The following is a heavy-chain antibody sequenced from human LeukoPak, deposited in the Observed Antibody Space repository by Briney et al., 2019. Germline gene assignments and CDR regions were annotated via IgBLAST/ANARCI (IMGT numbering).Heavy chain of an antibody. J-gene: IGHJ2*01. Sequence: GGSLRLSCAASGFTFSSYGINWVRQAPGKGLEWVANIKQDGSEKYYVDSVKGRFTISRDNAKNSLYLQMNSLRAEDTAVYYCARALWQWLVGSREYFDLWGRGTLVTVSS. V-gene: IGHV3-7*01. CDR3: ARALWQWLVGSREYFDL. CDR1: GFTFSSYG. CDR2: IKQDGSEK. D-gene: IGHD6-19*01.